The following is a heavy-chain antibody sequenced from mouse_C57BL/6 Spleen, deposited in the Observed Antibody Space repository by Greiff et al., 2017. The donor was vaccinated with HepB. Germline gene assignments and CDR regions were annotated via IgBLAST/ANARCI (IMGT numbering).Heavy chain of an antibody. CDR3: ARSPDGYYAMDY. Sequence: VKLMESGPELVKPGASVKISCKASGYAFSSSWMNWVKQRPGKGLEWIGRIYPGDGDTNYNGKFKGKATLTADKSSSTAYMQLSSLTSEDSAVYFCARSPDGYYAMDYWGQGTSVTVSS. J-gene: IGHJ4*01. CDR1: GYAFSSSW. CDR2: IYPGDGDT. V-gene: IGHV1-82*01. D-gene: IGHD2-3*01.